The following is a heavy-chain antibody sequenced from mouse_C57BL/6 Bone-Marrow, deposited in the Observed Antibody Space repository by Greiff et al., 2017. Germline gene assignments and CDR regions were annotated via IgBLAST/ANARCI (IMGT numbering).Heavy chain of an antibody. Sequence: QVQLQQPGAELVKPGASVKLSCKASGYTFTSYWMQWVKQRPGQGLEWIGEIDPSDRYTTYNQKFKGKATLTVDTASSTAYMQLSSLTSEDSAVYYCARDNYYYGSSPAWFAYWGQGTLVTVSA. V-gene: IGHV1-50*01. CDR3: ARDNYYYGSSPAWFAY. J-gene: IGHJ3*01. CDR1: GYTFTSYW. D-gene: IGHD1-1*01. CDR2: IDPSDRYT.